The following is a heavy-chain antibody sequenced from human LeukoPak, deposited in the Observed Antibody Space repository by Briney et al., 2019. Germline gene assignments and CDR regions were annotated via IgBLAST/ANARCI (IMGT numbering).Heavy chain of an antibody. CDR3: ARDRARFLEWSPLYYGMDV. J-gene: IGHJ6*02. V-gene: IGHV3-21*01. D-gene: IGHD3-3*01. CDR2: ISSSSSYI. CDR1: GFTFSSYS. Sequence: GGSLRLSCAASGFTFSSYSMNWVRQAPGKGLEWVSSISSSSSYIYYADSVKGRLTISRDNAKNSLYLQMNSLRAEDTAVYYCARDRARFLEWSPLYYGMDVWGQGTTVTVSS.